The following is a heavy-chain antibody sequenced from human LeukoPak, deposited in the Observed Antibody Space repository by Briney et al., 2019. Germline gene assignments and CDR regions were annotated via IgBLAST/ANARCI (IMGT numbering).Heavy chain of an antibody. CDR1: GFTFSSYS. J-gene: IGHJ4*02. Sequence: GGSLRLSCAASGFTFSSYSMSWVRQAPGKGLEWVSGTSDRGDYTYYADSVKGRFTISRDTSRNTLYLQMNSLRAEDTALYFCAKKAQYDGHYPLDYWGQGTLVTVSA. CDR2: TSDRGDYT. D-gene: IGHD4/OR15-4a*01. V-gene: IGHV3-23*01. CDR3: AKKAQYDGHYPLDY.